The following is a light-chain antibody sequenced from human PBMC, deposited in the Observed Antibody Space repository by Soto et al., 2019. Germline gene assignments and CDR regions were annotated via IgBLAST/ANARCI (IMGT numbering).Light chain of an antibody. J-gene: IGKJ1*01. V-gene: IGKV3-20*01. CDR3: QQYGSSGT. CDR1: QSVSSSY. Sequence: EIVLTQPPGTLSLSPGERATLSCRASQSVSSSYLAWYQQKPGQAPRLLIYGASSRATGIPDRFSGSGSGTDFTLTISRLEPEDFAVYYCQQYGSSGTFGQGTKVDI. CDR2: GAS.